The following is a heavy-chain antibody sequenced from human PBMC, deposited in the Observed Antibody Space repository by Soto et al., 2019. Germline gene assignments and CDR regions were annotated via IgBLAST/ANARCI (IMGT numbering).Heavy chain of an antibody. J-gene: IGHJ6*02. CDR3: ARVSTPAYYDFWSGYKTDYYCMDV. Sequence: ASVKVSCKASGYTFTSYGISWVRQAPGQGLEWMGWISAYNGNTNYAQKLQGRVTMTTDTSTSTAYMELRSLRSDDTAVYYCARVSTPAYYDFWSGYKTDYYCMDVWGQGTTVTVSS. CDR2: ISAYNGNT. D-gene: IGHD3-3*01. V-gene: IGHV1-18*01. CDR1: GYTFTSYG.